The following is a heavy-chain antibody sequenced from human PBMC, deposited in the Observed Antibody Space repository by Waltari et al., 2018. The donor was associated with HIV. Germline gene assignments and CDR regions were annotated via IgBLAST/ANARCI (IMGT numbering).Heavy chain of an antibody. CDR3: ARDPVYSGSSLVYYFDY. V-gene: IGHV3-48*01. J-gene: IGHJ4*02. D-gene: IGHD6-6*01. CDR1: GFTFSDSS. Sequence: EVQLVESGGGLVQPGVSLRLSCAASGFTFSDSSINWVRQAPGKGLEWVSYISSSSSTIYYADSVKGRFTISRDNAKNSLYLQMNSLRAEDTAVYYCARDPVYSGSSLVYYFDYWGQGTLVTVSS. CDR2: ISSSSSTI.